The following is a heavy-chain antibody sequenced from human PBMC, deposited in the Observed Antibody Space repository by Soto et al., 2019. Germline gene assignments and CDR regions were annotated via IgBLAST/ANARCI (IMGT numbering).Heavy chain of an antibody. CDR3: AKDGDRSAGTCYAAHLDY. Sequence: GGSLRLSCAASGFIFSCYGMHWVRQAPGKGLGGVADISYDGGDKFYADSMKGRLLIARDNSNNTLYLQMNSLRVEDTAVYYCAKDGDRSAGTCYAAHLDYWGQGALVTVLL. CDR2: ISYDGGDK. V-gene: IGHV3-30*18. D-gene: IGHD2-15*01. J-gene: IGHJ4*02. CDR1: GFIFSCYG.